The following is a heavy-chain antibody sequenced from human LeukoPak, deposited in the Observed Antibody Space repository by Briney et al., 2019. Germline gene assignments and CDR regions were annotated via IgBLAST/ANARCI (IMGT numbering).Heavy chain of an antibody. Sequence: SGGSLRLSCAASGFTFSDYYMSWIRQAPGKGLKWVSYISSSGSTIYYADSVKGRFTISRDNAKNSLYLQMNSLRAEDTAVYYCASGTYYDFSFDPWGQGTLVTVSS. V-gene: IGHV3-11*01. CDR2: ISSSGSTI. D-gene: IGHD3-3*01. CDR3: ASGTYYDFSFDP. CDR1: GFTFSDYY. J-gene: IGHJ5*02.